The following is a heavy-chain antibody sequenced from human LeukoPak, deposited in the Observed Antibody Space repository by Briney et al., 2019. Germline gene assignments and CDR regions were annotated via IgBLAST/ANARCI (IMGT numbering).Heavy chain of an antibody. D-gene: IGHD4-23*01. Sequence: GALVTVSCKASGYTFDNYAISWVRQAPGQGLEWMGGIIPIFGTANYAQKFQGRVTITADESTSTAYMELSSLRSEDTAVYYCARGGNPPPFDIWGQGTMVTVSS. CDR1: GYTFDNYA. CDR3: ARGGNPPPFDI. CDR2: IIPIFGTA. J-gene: IGHJ3*02. V-gene: IGHV1-69*13.